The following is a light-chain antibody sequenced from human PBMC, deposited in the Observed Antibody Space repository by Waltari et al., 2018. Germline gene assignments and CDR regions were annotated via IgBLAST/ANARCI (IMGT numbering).Light chain of an antibody. CDR1: QPVDSR. CDR3: QQYISYPWT. V-gene: IGKV1-5*03. Sequence: DIQMTQSPSTLSASVGDRVIMSCRASQPVDSRLAGYQQKPGQAPKLLIYKSSSFESGVPSRFSGSGSGTEFTLTSSSLQPDDXXTYYCQQYISYPWTFGQGTKVEIK. CDR2: KSS. J-gene: IGKJ1*01.